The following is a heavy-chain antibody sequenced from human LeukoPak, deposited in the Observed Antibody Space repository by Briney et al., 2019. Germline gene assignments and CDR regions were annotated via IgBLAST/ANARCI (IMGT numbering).Heavy chain of an antibody. Sequence: GGSLRLSCTASGFTFGDYVMSWVRQAPGKGLEWVGFIRSKAYGGTTKNAASVKGRFTISRDDPRSIAYLQMNSLKTEDTAVYYCTRRYNYDSSGYYYVRDAFDIWGQGTMVTVSS. CDR3: TRRYNYDSSGYYYVRDAFDI. J-gene: IGHJ3*02. V-gene: IGHV3-49*04. CDR2: IRSKAYGGTT. D-gene: IGHD3-22*01. CDR1: GFTFGDYV.